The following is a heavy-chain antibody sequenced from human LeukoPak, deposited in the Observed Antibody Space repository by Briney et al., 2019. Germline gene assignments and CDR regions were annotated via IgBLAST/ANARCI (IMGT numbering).Heavy chain of an antibody. CDR1: ENTFTNYY. D-gene: IGHD3-10*01. Sequence: ASVKVSCKASENTFTNYYMHWVRQAPGQGLEWLGIINPNGDRTNYAQTFQGRVTMTRDTSISTAYMELSRLRSDDTAVYYCARWFGELPFDYWGQGTLVTVSS. CDR3: ARWFGELPFDY. CDR2: INPNGDRT. V-gene: IGHV1-46*01. J-gene: IGHJ4*02.